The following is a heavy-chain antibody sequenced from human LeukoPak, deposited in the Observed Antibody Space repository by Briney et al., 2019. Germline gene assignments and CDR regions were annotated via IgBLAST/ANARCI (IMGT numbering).Heavy chain of an antibody. CDR3: ARDDWNDGGWFDP. CDR2: ISDSGDNR. CDR1: GFTFSSKA. Sequence: PGGSLRLSCAASGFTFSSKAMNWVRQAPGKGLEWVSGISDSGDNRHYADSLKGRFIISRDNSKNTLFVQMNSLRVEDTAVYYCARDDWNDGGWFDPWGQGTLVTVSS. J-gene: IGHJ5*02. V-gene: IGHV3-23*01. D-gene: IGHD1-1*01.